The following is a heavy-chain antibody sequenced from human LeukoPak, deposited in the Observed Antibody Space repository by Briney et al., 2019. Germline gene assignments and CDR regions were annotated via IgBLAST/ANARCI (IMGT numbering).Heavy chain of an antibody. J-gene: IGHJ6*03. CDR2: FDSEDGEI. V-gene: IGHV1-24*01. Sequence: ASVKVYCMVSGDTLAELSMHWVRQAAGKGVERMGGFDSEDGEIIYAQTFQGRVTMTEDTSTDTAYMELSSLRSEDTAVYYCATGLVVVPADRYYYSYMDVWGKGTTVPFSS. CDR3: ATGLVVVPADRYYYSYMDV. CDR1: GDTLAELS. D-gene: IGHD2-2*01.